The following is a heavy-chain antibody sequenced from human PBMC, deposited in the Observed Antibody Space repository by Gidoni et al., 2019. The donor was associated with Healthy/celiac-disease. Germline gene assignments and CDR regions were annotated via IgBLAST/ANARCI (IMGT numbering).Heavy chain of an antibody. V-gene: IGHV4-30-4*01. CDR2: IDYSGST. J-gene: IGHJ4*02. D-gene: IGHD1-26*01. CDR1: GGSISSGDYY. Sequence: QVQLQEPGPGLVKPSQPLSLTCTVSGGSISSGDYYWSWIRQPPGKGLEWIWYIDYSGSTYYSPSLKSRVTISVDTSKNQFSLKLSSVTAADTAVYYCARILSGSYSFDYWGQGTLVTVSS. CDR3: ARILSGSYSFDY.